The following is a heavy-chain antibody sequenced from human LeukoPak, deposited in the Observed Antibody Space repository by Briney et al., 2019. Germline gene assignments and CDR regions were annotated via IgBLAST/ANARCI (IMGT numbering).Heavy chain of an antibody. D-gene: IGHD3-10*01. J-gene: IGHJ4*02. Sequence: PGGSLRLSCAASGFTFSSYPMSWVRQAPGKGLQWVSAISGSGVDTFYADSVEGRFTISRDNPKNMLHLQMDSLAAEDTAVYYCAKAYYYGSGSYYKTLDYWGQGTLVTVSS. CDR1: GFTFSSYP. CDR2: ISGSGVDT. V-gene: IGHV3-23*01. CDR3: AKAYYYGSGSYYKTLDY.